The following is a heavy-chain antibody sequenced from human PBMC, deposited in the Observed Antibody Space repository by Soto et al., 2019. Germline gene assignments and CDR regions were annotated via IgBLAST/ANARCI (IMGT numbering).Heavy chain of an antibody. J-gene: IGHJ4*02. Sequence: SETLSLTCTVSGGSISSYYWSWIRQPPGKGLEWIGYIYYSGSTNYNPSLKSRVTISVDTSKNQFSLKLSSVTAADTAVYYCARSLAAAGYVPFDYWGQGTLVTVSS. CDR2: IYYSGST. CDR1: GGSISSYY. V-gene: IGHV4-59*08. CDR3: ARSLAAAGYVPFDY. D-gene: IGHD6-13*01.